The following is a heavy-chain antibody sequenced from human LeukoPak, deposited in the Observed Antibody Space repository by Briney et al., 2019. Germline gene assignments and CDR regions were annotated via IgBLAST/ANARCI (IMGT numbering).Heavy chain of an antibody. D-gene: IGHD4-17*01. CDR2: IYYSGSI. CDR3: ASYDYGDYGGFDY. J-gene: IGHJ4*02. Sequence: SETLSLTCTVSGGSISSYYWSWIRQPPGKGLEWIGYIYYSGSINYNPSLKSRVTISVDTSKNQFSLKLSSVTAADTAVYYCASYDYGDYGGFDYWGQGTLVTVSS. CDR1: GGSISSYY. V-gene: IGHV4-59*01.